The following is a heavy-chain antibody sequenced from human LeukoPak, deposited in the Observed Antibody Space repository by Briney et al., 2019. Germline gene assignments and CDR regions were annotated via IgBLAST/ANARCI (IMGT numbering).Heavy chain of an antibody. Sequence: PGGSLRVSCVASGFTFSSYAMSWVRQAPGKGLEWVSVISDGGGSTYYADSVKGRFTVSRDNSQNTLFLQMNSLRTEDTAVYYCARDPMADFDYWGQGTLVTVSS. CDR1: GFTFSSYA. D-gene: IGHD2-8*01. CDR2: ISDGGGST. CDR3: ARDPMADFDY. V-gene: IGHV3-23*01. J-gene: IGHJ4*02.